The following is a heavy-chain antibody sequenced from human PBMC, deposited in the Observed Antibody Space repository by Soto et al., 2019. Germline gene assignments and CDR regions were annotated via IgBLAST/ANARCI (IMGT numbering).Heavy chain of an antibody. CDR1: GFTFSSYA. V-gene: IGHV3-23*01. D-gene: IGHD2-2*01. J-gene: IGHJ4*02. Sequence: LRLSCAASGFTFSSYAMSWVRQAPGKGLEWVSAISGSGGSTYYADSVKGRFTISRDNSKNTLYLQMNSLRAEDTAVYYCAKDGYQLLRGNDYWGQGTLVTVSS. CDR2: ISGSGGST. CDR3: AKDGYQLLRGNDY.